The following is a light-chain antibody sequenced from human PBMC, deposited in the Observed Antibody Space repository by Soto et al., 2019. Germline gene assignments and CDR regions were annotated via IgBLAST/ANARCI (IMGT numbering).Light chain of an antibody. Sequence: QSALTQPASVSGSPGQSITISCTGTSSDVGSYNLVSWYQQHPGKAPKLMISEGSKRTSGVSNRFSGSKSGNTASLTISGLQAEDEADYYCCSYAGSVVFGGGTKLTVL. V-gene: IGLV2-23*01. CDR2: EGS. CDR1: SSDVGSYNL. J-gene: IGLJ2*01. CDR3: CSYAGSVV.